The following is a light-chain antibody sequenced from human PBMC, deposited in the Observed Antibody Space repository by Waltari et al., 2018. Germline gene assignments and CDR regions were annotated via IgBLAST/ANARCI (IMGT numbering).Light chain of an antibody. CDR3: QLANSFPQLA. J-gene: IGKJ4*01. Sequence: IQMTQSPSSVSASVGDRVTITCRASQGISTWLAWYQQKPGRAPELLIYGASTLQSGVPSRFSGSGSGTEFTLTISSLQPEDFATYYCQLANSFPQLAFGGGTKVEIK. CDR1: QGISTW. V-gene: IGKV1-12*01. CDR2: GAS.